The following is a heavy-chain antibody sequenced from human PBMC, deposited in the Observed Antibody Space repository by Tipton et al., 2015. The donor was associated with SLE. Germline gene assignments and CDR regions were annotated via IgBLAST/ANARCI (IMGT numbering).Heavy chain of an antibody. CDR3: ARGQAYVFDF. CDR2: VYYRGTA. D-gene: IGHD3-10*02. J-gene: IGHJ4*02. CDR1: GGSIRGSSFY. V-gene: IGHV4-39*02. Sequence: TLSLTCTVFGGSIRGSSFYWGWIRQSPGKGLEWIGSVYYRGTASYNPSLKSRVTISVDTSKNDFSLKLSSVTAADTAVYYCARGQAYVFDFWGQVTLVTVSS.